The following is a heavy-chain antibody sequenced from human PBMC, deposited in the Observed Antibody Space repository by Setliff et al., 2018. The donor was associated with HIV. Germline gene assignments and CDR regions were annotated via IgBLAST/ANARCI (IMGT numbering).Heavy chain of an antibody. J-gene: IGHJ6*02. CDR1: GFTFSDYY. D-gene: IGHD4-4*01. V-gene: IGHV3-11*04. Sequence: GESLKISCAASGFTFSDYYMNWVRQAPGKGLEWVSYISSSGSTIYYADSVKGRFTISRDNAKNSLYLQMNSLRAEDTAVYYCARDDSNYRQHGMDVWGQGTTVTVSS. CDR3: ARDDSNYRQHGMDV. CDR2: ISSSGSTI.